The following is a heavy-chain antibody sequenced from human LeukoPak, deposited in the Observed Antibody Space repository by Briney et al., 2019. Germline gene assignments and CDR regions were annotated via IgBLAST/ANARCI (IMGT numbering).Heavy chain of an antibody. CDR1: GFTFSSYW. Sequence: GGSLRLSCAASGFTFSSYWMHWVRQAPGKGLEWVAVISYDGSNKYYADSVKGRFTISRDNSKNTLYLQMNSLRAEDTAVYYCARDPYGSGSWNWFDPWGQGTLVTVSS. CDR2: ISYDGSNK. V-gene: IGHV3-30*03. D-gene: IGHD3-10*01. J-gene: IGHJ5*02. CDR3: ARDPYGSGSWNWFDP.